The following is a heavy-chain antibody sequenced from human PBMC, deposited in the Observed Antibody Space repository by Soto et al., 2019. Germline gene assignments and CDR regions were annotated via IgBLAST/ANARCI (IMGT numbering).Heavy chain of an antibody. V-gene: IGHV1-69*13. CDR3: ARGGGNDYGDYCLDY. CDR1: GGTFSSYA. Sequence: GASVMVPGKASGGTFSSYAISWVRQAPGQGLEWIGGIIPIFGTANYAQKFQGRVTITEDESTSTAYMELSSLRSEDTAVYYCARGGGNDYGDYCLDYWGQGTLVIVSS. CDR2: IIPIFGTA. D-gene: IGHD4-17*01. J-gene: IGHJ4*02.